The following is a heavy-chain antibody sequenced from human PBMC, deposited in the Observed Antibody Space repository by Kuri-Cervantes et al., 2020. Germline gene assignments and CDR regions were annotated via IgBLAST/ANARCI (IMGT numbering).Heavy chain of an antibody. V-gene: IGHV3-48*01. CDR3: ARGGMDV. CDR1: GFTFSSYS. J-gene: IGHJ6*02. CDR2: ISSSSSTI. Sequence: GGSLRLSCAASGFTFSSYSMNWVRQAPGKGLEWVSYISSSSSTIHYADSVKGRFTISRDNSKNTLYLQMNSLRAEDTAVYYCARGGMDVWGQGTTVTVSS.